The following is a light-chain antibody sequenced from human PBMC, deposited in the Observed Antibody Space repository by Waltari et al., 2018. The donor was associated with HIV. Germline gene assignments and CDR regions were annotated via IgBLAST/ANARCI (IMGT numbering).Light chain of an antibody. CDR1: TPNVGRNF. Sequence: QSVLTPPPSASGTPGQRATIPCSGTTPNVGRNFVSWYQQLPGTAPKVLIYRDNRRPSGVPDRFSGSKSGASASLAISGLRSEDEGDYYCATWDGSLGGAYVFGAGTKVSVL. V-gene: IGLV1-47*01. CDR3: ATWDGSLGGAYV. J-gene: IGLJ1*01. CDR2: RDN.